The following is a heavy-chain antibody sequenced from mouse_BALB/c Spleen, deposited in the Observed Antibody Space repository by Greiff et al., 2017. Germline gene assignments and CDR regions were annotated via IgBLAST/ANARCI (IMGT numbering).Heavy chain of an antibody. J-gene: IGHJ2*01. CDR3: ARRDLDY. Sequence: EVQLQQTGPELVKPGASVKISCKASGYSFTDYIMLWVKQSHGKSLEWIGNINPYYGSTSYNLKFKGKATLTVDKSSSTAYMQLNSLTSEDSAVYYCARRDLDYWGQGTTLTVSS. CDR2: INPYYGST. CDR1: GYSFTDYI. V-gene: IGHV1-39*01. D-gene: IGHD3-3*01.